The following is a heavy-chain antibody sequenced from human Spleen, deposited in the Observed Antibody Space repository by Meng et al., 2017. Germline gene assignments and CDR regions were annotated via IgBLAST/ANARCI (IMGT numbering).Heavy chain of an antibody. V-gene: IGHV4-61*01. CDR1: GCSVSSGSYY. D-gene: IGHD3-3*02. J-gene: IGHJ4*02. Sequence: VQLTSSGAGLVGPSETLSLTCTVSGCSVSSGSYYWSWIRQPPGKGLEWIGYIYYSGSTNYNPSLKSRVTISIDTSKNQFSLKLSSVTTADTAVYFCARSSFSASPYYFGYWGLGTLVTVSS. CDR2: IYYSGST. CDR3: ARSSFSASPYYFGY.